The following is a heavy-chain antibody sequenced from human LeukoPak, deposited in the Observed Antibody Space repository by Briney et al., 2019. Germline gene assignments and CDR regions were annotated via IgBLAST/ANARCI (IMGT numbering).Heavy chain of an antibody. J-gene: IGHJ6*03. V-gene: IGHV1-24*01. CDR2: FYPEDGET. Sequence: ASVKVSCKVSGYTLTELSMHWVRQAPGKGLEWMGGFYPEDGETIYAQKFQGRVTMTEDTSTDTAYMELSSLRSEDTAVYYCATDQGPKGHMDVWGKGTTVTVSS. CDR1: GYTLTELS. CDR3: ATDQGPKGHMDV.